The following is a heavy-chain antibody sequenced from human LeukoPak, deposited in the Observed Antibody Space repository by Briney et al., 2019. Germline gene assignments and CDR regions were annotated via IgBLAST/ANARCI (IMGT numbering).Heavy chain of an antibody. CDR3: ARDLFGFVGSRVRIAAAGSNWFDP. CDR1: VDSVSRNSAA. V-gene: IGHV6-1*01. CDR2: TYYRSKWYN. J-gene: IGHJ5*02. D-gene: IGHD6-13*01. Sequence: ASQTLSLTSAISVDSVSRNSAAWNWIRQSPSRGLEWLGRTYYRSKWYNDYAVSVKSRITINPDTSKNQFSLQLNSVTPEDTAVYYCARDLFGFVGSRVRIAAAGSNWFDPWGQGTLVTVSS.